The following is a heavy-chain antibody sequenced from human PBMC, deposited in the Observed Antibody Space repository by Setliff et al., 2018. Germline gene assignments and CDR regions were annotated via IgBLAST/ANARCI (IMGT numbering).Heavy chain of an antibody. J-gene: IGHJ4*01. V-gene: IGHV4-61*02. CDR1: GGSISSGPYY. CDR2: LYSSGST. CDR3: ASTDWGWGYYFDY. D-gene: IGHD7-27*01. Sequence: PSETLSLTCTVSGGSISSGPYYWNWFRQPAGKGLEWIGRLYSSGSTNYNPSLKSRVTISVDTSKNQSSLKLSSVTAADTAVYYCASTDWGWGYYFDYWGQEPGSPSPQ.